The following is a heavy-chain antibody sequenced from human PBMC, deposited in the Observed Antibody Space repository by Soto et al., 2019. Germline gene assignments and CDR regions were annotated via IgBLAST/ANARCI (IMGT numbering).Heavy chain of an antibody. CDR2: IIPIFGTA. Sequence: SVKVSCKASGGTFSSYAISWVRQAPGQGLEWMGGIIPIFGTANYAQKFQGRVTITADKSTSTAYMELSSLRSEDTAVYYCARERQLVRRAAVDGFDPWGQGTLVTV. D-gene: IGHD6-6*01. CDR3: ARERQLVRRAAVDGFDP. J-gene: IGHJ5*02. CDR1: GGTFSSYA. V-gene: IGHV1-69*06.